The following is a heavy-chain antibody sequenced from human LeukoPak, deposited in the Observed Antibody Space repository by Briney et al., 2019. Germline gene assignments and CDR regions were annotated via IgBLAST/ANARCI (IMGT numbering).Heavy chain of an antibody. CDR3: ARQGYDILTGYIYAFDI. CDR1: GGSISSYY. Sequence: KPSETLSLTCTLSGGSISSYYWSWIRQPPGKGLECLAYNSYSGSTNYNPSLKSRVTIPIETSKNQFSLKLRSVTAADTAIYYCARQGYDILTGYIYAFDIWGQGTMVTVSS. J-gene: IGHJ3*02. V-gene: IGHV4-59*08. D-gene: IGHD3-9*01. CDR2: NSYSGST.